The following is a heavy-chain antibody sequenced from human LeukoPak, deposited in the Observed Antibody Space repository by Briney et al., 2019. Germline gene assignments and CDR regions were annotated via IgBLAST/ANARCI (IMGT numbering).Heavy chain of an antibody. Sequence: SETLSLTCTVSGGSISSGNYYWTWIRQHPGTGLEWIGYIYYTGGTHYNPSLKSRLTISVDTSENQFSLKLSSVTAADTAIYFCARAPSAFDIWGQGTMVTVSS. CDR1: GGSISSGNYY. CDR2: IYYTGGT. CDR3: ARAPSAFDI. V-gene: IGHV4-31*03. J-gene: IGHJ3*02.